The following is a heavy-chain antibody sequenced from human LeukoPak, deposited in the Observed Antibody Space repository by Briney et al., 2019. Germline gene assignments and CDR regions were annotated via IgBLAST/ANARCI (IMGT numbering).Heavy chain of an antibody. J-gene: IGHJ6*03. CDR3: ARVRCYGSGYYYYYMGV. V-gene: IGHV3-48*01. D-gene: IGHD3-10*01. CDR1: GFTFSNYI. Sequence: GGALRLSCATSGFTFSNYIMSRVRQAPVEGLEWVSSITNSGSTIYYADSVKGRFTISRDNAKDSLSLQMNSLRAEDTAVYYCARVRCYGSGYYYYYMGVWGTGTTVTVSS. CDR2: ITNSGSTI.